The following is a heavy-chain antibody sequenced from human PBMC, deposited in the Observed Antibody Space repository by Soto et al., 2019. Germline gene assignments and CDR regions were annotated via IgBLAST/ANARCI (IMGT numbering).Heavy chain of an antibody. CDR2: IYYSGTT. CDR3: ARTTAVPNTLRSRYYFDY. CDR1: CASVSDKTFY. J-gene: IGHJ4*02. Sequence: SETLSLTCSVSCASVSDKTFYWSWLRQSPGKGLEWIGYIYYSGTTNYNPSLKGRFTISVDTSKNQFSLRRNSVTAADTALYYCARTTAVPNTLRSRYYFDYWGQGMLVTVAS. V-gene: IGHV4-61*01. D-gene: IGHD4-17*01.